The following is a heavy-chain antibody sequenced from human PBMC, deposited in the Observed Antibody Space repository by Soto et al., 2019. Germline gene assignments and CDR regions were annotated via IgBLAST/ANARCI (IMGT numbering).Heavy chain of an antibody. CDR1: GFTFSTEN. CDR3: TRGHSNGHLFGY. Sequence: PGGSLRLSCAASGFTFSTENMNWVRQAPGKGLEWISYISSSSTTIYYAGSVRGRFTISRDNADNSLYLQMNSLTDEDTAVYYCTRGHSNGHLFGYWGQGALVTVSS. V-gene: IGHV3-48*02. D-gene: IGHD3-22*01. J-gene: IGHJ4*02. CDR2: ISSSSTTI.